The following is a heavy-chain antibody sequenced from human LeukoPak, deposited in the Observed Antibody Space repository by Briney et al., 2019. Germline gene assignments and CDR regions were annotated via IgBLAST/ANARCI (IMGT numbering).Heavy chain of an antibody. CDR1: GYSFTSFG. CDR3: ARRYSGWYLCPNWFGP. Sequence: ASVKLSCKASGYSFTSFGISWVRQAPGQGLEWMGWISAYNGNTNYAQKLQGRVTMTTDTSTNTAYMELRSLRSAGTTVYYFARRYSGWYLCPNWFGPWGQGTLVTVSS. J-gene: IGHJ5*02. CDR2: ISAYNGNT. V-gene: IGHV1-18*01. D-gene: IGHD6-19*01.